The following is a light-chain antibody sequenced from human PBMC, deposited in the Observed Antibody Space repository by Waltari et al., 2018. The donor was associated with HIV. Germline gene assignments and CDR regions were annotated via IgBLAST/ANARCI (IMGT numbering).Light chain of an antibody. CDR3: SSYTSSSTGVV. CDR2: DVS. Sequence: QSALTQPASVSGSPGQSITISCTGTSSDVGGYNYVSWYQQHPGKAPKLMIYDVSNRHSGVSNRFSGSKSGNTASLTISGLQAEDEADYYCSSYTSSSTGVVFGGGTKLTVL. V-gene: IGLV2-14*03. CDR1: SSDVGGYNY. J-gene: IGLJ2*01.